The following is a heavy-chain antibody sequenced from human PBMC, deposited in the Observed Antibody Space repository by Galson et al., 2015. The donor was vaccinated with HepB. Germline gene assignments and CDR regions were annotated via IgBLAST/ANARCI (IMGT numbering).Heavy chain of an antibody. CDR1: GGSISSYS. Sequence: ETLSLTCTVSGGSISSYSWNWIRQPPGKGLEWIGYISCRGTTNYNPSLTSRVTISVDTSKNQFSLRLNSVTAADTAVYYCARTGRVAYYYDTSGREYYFDYWGQGTLVTVSS. CDR2: ISCRGTT. J-gene: IGHJ4*02. V-gene: IGHV4-59*01. CDR3: ARTGRVAYYYDTSGREYYFDY. D-gene: IGHD3-22*01.